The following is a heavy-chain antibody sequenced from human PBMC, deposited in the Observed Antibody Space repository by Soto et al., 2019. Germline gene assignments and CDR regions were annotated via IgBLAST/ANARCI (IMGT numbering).Heavy chain of an antibody. V-gene: IGHV4-30-4*01. CDR1: GGSISSGDYY. CDR3: ATNPLYDSSGSLGY. J-gene: IGHJ4*02. Sequence: SETLSLTCTVSGGSISSGDYYWSWIRQPPGKGLEWIGYIYYSGSTYYNPSLKSRVTISVDTSKNQFSLKLSSVTAADTAVYYCATNPLYDSSGSLGYWGQGTLVTVSS. D-gene: IGHD3-22*01. CDR2: IYYSGST.